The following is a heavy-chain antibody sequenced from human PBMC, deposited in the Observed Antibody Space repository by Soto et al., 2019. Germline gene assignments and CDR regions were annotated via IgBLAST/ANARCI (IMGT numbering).Heavy chain of an antibody. CDR1: GVKIISSV. J-gene: IGHJ6*02. CDR3: ARYYSDSSGPDGIEA. CDR2: SSDSFSNT. D-gene: IGHD3-22*01. V-gene: IGHV3-48*02. Sequence: VVSLILSCSAFGVKIISSVINWVRQAPVSGLEWVSYSSDSFSNTLYADSVKVRFTVSIDTAKNSLYLQMSGLRDEDSAVYYCARYYSDSSGPDGIEAWGQGTPVTVSS.